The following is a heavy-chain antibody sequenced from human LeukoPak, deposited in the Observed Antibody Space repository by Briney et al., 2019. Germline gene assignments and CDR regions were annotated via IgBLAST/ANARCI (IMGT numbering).Heavy chain of an antibody. J-gene: IGHJ4*02. Sequence: SETLSLTCTVSGGSFTDYVWSWVRQPAGKGLEWSGRIFDTGSTMYNPSLESRIRVSLDTSNNQFSLHLTSVTAADTAVYYCARGRNIRGYGSGWYFDYWGQGTRVTVSP. V-gene: IGHV4-4*07. CDR1: GGSFTDYV. CDR2: IFDTGST. D-gene: IGHD6-19*01. CDR3: ARGRNIRGYGSGWYFDY.